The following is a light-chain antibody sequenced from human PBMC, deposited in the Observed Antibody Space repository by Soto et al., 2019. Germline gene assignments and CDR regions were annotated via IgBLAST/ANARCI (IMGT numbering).Light chain of an antibody. CDR1: NSDVGGYNY. CDR2: EVS. CDR3: SSYTTSTNWV. V-gene: IGLV2-14*01. J-gene: IGLJ3*02. Sequence: QSALTQPASVSGSPGQSIAISCTGTNSDVGGYNYVSWYQHHPGKAPKLMIYEVSNRPSGVSNRFSGSKSGNTASLTISGLQAEDEDDYYCSSYTTSTNWVFGGGTKLTVL.